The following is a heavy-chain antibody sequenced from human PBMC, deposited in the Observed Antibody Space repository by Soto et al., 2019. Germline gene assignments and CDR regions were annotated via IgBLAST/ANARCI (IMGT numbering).Heavy chain of an antibody. CDR3: AREIFGVITSGGRDAFDI. Sequence: SVKVSCNASGGPFTTYAIIWVRQAPGQGLEWTGGIIPIFGTTKYAQKFQGRVTITADESTSTAYMELSSLRSEDTAVYHCAREIFGVITSGGRDAFDIWGQGTMVTVSS. D-gene: IGHD3-3*01. CDR1: GGPFTTYA. V-gene: IGHV1-69*01. CDR2: IIPIFGTT. J-gene: IGHJ3*02.